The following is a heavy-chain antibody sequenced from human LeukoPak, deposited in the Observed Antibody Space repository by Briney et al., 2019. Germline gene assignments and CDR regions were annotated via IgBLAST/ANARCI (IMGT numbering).Heavy chain of an antibody. CDR3: ARGGVQRVAGNFQF. Sequence: ASLKLPCKVSGYTFSDYGIFWVRQAPGPGFEWMGGTILTLGTPNNAKKFHDRVTITTDQSAQTSYMELRGLTPDDTAVYYCARGGVQRVAGNFQFWGQGTLATVSA. D-gene: IGHD6-25*01. CDR1: GYTFSDYG. V-gene: IGHV1-69*05. CDR2: TILTLGTP. J-gene: IGHJ1*01.